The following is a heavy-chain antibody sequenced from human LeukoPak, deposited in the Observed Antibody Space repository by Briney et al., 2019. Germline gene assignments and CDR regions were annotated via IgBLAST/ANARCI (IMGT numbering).Heavy chain of an antibody. CDR2: INHSGSI. D-gene: IGHD2-2*01. Sequence: SETLSLTCAVYGGSFSDYYWNWIRQPPGKGLEWIGEINHSGSINYNPSLKSRVTMSVDTSKNQFSLKLSSVTAADTAVYYCARDPVVPAAIPFDPWGQGTLVTVSS. CDR3: ARDPVVPAAIPFDP. J-gene: IGHJ5*02. V-gene: IGHV4-34*01. CDR1: GGSFSDYY.